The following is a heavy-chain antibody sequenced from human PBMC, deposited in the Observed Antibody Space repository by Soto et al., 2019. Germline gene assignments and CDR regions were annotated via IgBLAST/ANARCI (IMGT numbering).Heavy chain of an antibody. CDR2: IIPIFGTA. CDR1: GGTFSSYA. CDR3: ARTGFWSGYYRKRLYGMDV. V-gene: IGHV1-69*12. J-gene: IGHJ6*02. D-gene: IGHD3-3*01. Sequence: QVQLVQSGAEVKKPGSSVKVSCKASGGTFSSYAISWVRQAPGQGLEWMGGIIPIFGTANYAQKFQGRVTITADESTSTAYMELSSLRSEDTAVYYCARTGFWSGYYRKRLYGMDVWGQGTTVTVSS.